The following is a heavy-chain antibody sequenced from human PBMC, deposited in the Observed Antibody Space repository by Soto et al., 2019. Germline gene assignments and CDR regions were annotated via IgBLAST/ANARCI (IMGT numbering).Heavy chain of an antibody. CDR3: ARSRTGTTPNWFDP. Sequence: ASVKVSCKASGGTFSSYAISWVRQAPGQGLEWMGGIIPIFGTANYAQKFQGRVTITADESTSTAYMELSSLRSEDTAVYYCARSRTGTTPNWFDPWGQGTLVTVSS. V-gene: IGHV1-69*13. CDR2: IIPIFGTA. D-gene: IGHD1-7*01. CDR1: GGTFSSYA. J-gene: IGHJ5*02.